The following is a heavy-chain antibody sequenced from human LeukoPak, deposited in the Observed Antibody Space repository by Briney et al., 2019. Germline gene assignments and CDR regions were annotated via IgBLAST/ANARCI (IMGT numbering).Heavy chain of an antibody. D-gene: IGHD4-17*01. CDR1: GGSISSSNYY. V-gene: IGHV4-39*01. CDR2: IYYSGST. Sequence: PSETLSLTCTVSGGSISSSNYYWGWIRQPPGKGLEWIGSIYYSGSTYYNPSLKSRVTISVDTSKNQFSLKLSSVTAADTAVYYCARGAVTTPYPIDFWGQGTLVTVSS. CDR3: ARGAVTTPYPIDF. J-gene: IGHJ4*02.